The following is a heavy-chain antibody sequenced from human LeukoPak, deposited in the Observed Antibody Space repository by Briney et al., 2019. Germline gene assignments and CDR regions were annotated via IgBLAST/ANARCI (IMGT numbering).Heavy chain of an antibody. CDR3: ARDLTQATAFDI. V-gene: IGHV1-18*01. CDR2: ISADNGNT. CDR1: GYTFSSYG. Sequence: ASVKVSCKASGYTFSSYGISWVRQAPGQGLEWMGWISADNGNTNYAQKLQGRVTMTTDTSTSTAYMELRSLRSDDTAVYYCARDLTQATAFDIWGQGTMVAVSS. J-gene: IGHJ3*02. D-gene: IGHD1-26*01.